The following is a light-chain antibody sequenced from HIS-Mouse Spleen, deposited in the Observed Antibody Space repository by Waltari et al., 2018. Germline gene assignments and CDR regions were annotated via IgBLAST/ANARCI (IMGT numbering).Light chain of an antibody. Sequence: SYVLTQPPSVSVAPGQTARITCGGNNIGSKSVHWYQQKPGQAPGLVVYDDSIRPSGIPERFSGSNSGNTATLTISRVEAGDEADYYCQVWDSSSDPHVVFGGGTKLTVL. CDR1: NIGSKS. V-gene: IGLV3-21*02. CDR3: QVWDSSSDPHVV. J-gene: IGLJ2*01. CDR2: DDS.